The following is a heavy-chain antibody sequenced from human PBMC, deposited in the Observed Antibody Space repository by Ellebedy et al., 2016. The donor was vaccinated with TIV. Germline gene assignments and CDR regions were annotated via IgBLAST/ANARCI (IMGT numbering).Heavy chain of an antibody. J-gene: IGHJ4*02. D-gene: IGHD4-17*01. CDR1: GYSFTSYW. V-gene: IGHV5-51*01. CDR3: ARRTDTYFDY. Sequence: GESLKISCKGSGYSFTSYWISWVRQMPGKGLEWLGIIYPGDSDTRYSPSFQGQVTISADKSISTAYLQWSSLKASGSAMYYCARRTDTYFDYWGQGTLVTVSS. CDR2: IYPGDSDT.